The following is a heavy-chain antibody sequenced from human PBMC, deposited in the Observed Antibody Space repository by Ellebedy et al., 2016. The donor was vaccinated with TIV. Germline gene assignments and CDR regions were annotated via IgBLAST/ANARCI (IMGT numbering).Heavy chain of an antibody. CDR2: TTADGVNK. V-gene: IGHV3-30-3*02. CDR1: GFNFRVYS. Sequence: GGSLRLXXAASGFNFRVYSMYWVRQAPGKGLEWVASTTADGVNKFYAGSVQGRFTISRDNSQNTLYLQMDRLSGDDTAVYYCAKDQGSYDFYHYGVDVWGRGTTVTVSS. D-gene: IGHD3-16*01. CDR3: AKDQGSYDFYHYGVDV. J-gene: IGHJ6*02.